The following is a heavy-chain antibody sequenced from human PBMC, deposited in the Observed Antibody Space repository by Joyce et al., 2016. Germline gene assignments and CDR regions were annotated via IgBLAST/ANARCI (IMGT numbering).Heavy chain of an antibody. J-gene: IGHJ6*02. Sequence: EVQLVESGGGLVQPGGSLRLSCAASGFTFSDHYMDWVRQAPGKGLEWVGRTRNKVNSYTTEYAASVKGRFTISRDDSKNSLYLQVNSLKTEDTAVYYCAREDLYYYYGMDVWGQGTTVTVSS. D-gene: IGHD3-16*01. CDR2: TRNKVNSYTT. CDR3: AREDLYYYYGMDV. V-gene: IGHV3-72*01. CDR1: GFTFSDHY.